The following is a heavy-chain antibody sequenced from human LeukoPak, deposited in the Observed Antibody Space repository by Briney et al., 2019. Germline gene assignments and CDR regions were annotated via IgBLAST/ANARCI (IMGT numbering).Heavy chain of an antibody. D-gene: IGHD2-2*01. Sequence: ASVKVSCKAYGYTFTSYGISWVRQAPGQGLEWMGWISAYNGNTNYAQKLQGRVTMTTDTSTSTAYMELRSLRSDDTAVYYCASPSIPLGYCSSTSCYYYMDVWGKGTTVTVSS. CDR2: ISAYNGNT. V-gene: IGHV1-18*01. J-gene: IGHJ6*03. CDR3: ASPSIPLGYCSSTSCYYYMDV. CDR1: GYTFTSYG.